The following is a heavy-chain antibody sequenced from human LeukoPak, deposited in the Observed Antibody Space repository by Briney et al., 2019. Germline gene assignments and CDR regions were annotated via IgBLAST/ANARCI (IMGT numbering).Heavy chain of an antibody. CDR1: GFTFSSYA. D-gene: IGHD2-2*01. CDR2: ISWDGGST. J-gene: IGHJ6*02. Sequence: GGSLRLSCAASGFTFSSYAMSWVRQAPGKGLEWVSAISWDGGSTYYADSVKGRFTISRDNSKNSLYLQINSLRTDDTALYYCAKDSSTTNYYYGMDVWGQGTTVTVSS. CDR3: AKDSSTTNYYYGMDV. V-gene: IGHV3-43*02.